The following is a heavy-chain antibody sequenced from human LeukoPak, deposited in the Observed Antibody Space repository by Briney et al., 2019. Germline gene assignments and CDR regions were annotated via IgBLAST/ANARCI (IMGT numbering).Heavy chain of an antibody. Sequence: PGGSLRLSCAASGFTFDDYARQWVRQAPGKGLEWVSLISGDGGSTYYADSVKGRFTISRDNSKNSLYLQMNSLRTEDTALYYCAKVPGAHDYFDYWGQGTLVTVSS. CDR2: ISGDGGST. D-gene: IGHD1-26*01. CDR1: GFTFDDYA. V-gene: IGHV3-43*02. CDR3: AKVPGAHDYFDY. J-gene: IGHJ4*02.